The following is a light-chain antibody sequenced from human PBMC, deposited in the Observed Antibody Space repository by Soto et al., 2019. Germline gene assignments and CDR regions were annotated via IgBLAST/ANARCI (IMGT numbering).Light chain of an antibody. CDR1: QSISTY. CDR2: AAS. Sequence: DIQMTQSPSSLSASVGDRVTITCRASQSISTYLNWYQQKPGKAPKLLIYAASILQSGVPSRFSGSGSGTEFTLTINSLQVEDFATFYCQQSYSTPLTFGGGTKVEIK. CDR3: QQSYSTPLT. V-gene: IGKV1-39*01. J-gene: IGKJ4*01.